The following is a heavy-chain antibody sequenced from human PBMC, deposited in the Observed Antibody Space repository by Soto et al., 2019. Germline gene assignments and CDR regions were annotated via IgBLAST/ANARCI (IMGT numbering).Heavy chain of an antibody. V-gene: IGHV3-23*01. CDR3: AKGPHSSGWHYFDY. Sequence: GGSLRLSCAASGFTFSSYAMSWVRQAPGKGLGWVSTVSGSGGNTYYADSVKGRFTISRDKSENTLYLEMISLRAEDMAIYYCAKGPHSSGWHYFDYWGQGTLVTVS. J-gene: IGHJ4*02. CDR1: GFTFSSYA. D-gene: IGHD6-19*01. CDR2: VSGSGGNT.